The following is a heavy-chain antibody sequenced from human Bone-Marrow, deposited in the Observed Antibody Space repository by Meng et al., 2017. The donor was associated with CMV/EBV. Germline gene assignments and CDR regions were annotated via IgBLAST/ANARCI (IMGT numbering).Heavy chain of an antibody. D-gene: IGHD3-16*02. CDR2: IYYSGST. CDR3: ARGPINYVWGSYRSYYFDY. V-gene: IGHV4-31*03. Sequence: SETLSLTCTVSGGSISSGGYYWSWIRQHPGKGLEWIGYIYYSGSTYYNPSLKSRVTISVDTSKNQFSLKLSSVTAADTAVYYCARGPINYVWGSYRSYYFDYWGQGTLVTVSS. CDR1: GGSISSGGYY. J-gene: IGHJ4*02.